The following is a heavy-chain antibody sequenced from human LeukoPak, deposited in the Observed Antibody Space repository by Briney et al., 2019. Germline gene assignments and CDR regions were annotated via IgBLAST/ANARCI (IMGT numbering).Heavy chain of an antibody. J-gene: IGHJ6*03. CDR1: GYSISSGYY. V-gene: IGHV4-38-2*02. Sequence: SETLSLTCTVSGYSISSGYYWGWIRQPPGKGLEWIGGIYHSGSTYYNPSLKSRVTISVDTSKNQFSLKLSSVTAADTAVYYCARSTTLNYYYYCMDVWGKGTTVTVSS. CDR3: ARSTTLNYYYYCMDV. D-gene: IGHD4-11*01. CDR2: IYHSGST.